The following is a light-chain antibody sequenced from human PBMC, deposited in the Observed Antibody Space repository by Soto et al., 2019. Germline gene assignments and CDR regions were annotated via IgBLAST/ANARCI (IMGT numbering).Light chain of an antibody. CDR3: SSFVGPDTSVV. CDR1: ISDVGSYNS. CDR2: EGT. J-gene: IGLJ3*02. V-gene: IGLV2-23*01. Sequence: QSALTQPASVSGSPGQSITMSCTGTISDVGSYNSVSWYQHPPGKVPRLLIYEGTKRPSGVSNRFSASTSGNTASLTISGLQTEDEADYYCSSFVGPDTSVVFGGGTKVTVL.